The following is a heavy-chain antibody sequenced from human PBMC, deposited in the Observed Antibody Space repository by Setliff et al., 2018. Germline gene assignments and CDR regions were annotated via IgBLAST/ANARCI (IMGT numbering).Heavy chain of an antibody. CDR3: AKDDQIRGHNLDY. Sequence: GGSLRLSCAASGFTFSNYAMSWVRQAPGKGLEWVSGISGSGGNTSYADSVKGRFTISRDNSRNTLYLQMNSLRVEDTAIYYCAKDDQIRGHNLDYWGQGTLVTVSS. CDR1: GFTFSNYA. J-gene: IGHJ4*02. V-gene: IGHV3-23*01. D-gene: IGHD3-10*01. CDR2: ISGSGGNT.